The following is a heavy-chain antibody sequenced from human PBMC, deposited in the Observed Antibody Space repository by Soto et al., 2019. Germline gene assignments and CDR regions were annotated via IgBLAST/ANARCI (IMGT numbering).Heavy chain of an antibody. CDR2: INHSGST. V-gene: IGHV4-34*01. J-gene: IGHJ6*02. CDR3: ARGGFLFWSLVVKAGMDV. Sequence: TSETLSLTCAVYGGSFSGYYWSWIRQPPGKGLEWIGEINHSGSTNYNPSLKSRVTISVDTSKNQFSLKLSSVTAADTAVYYCARGGFLFWSLVVKAGMDVWGQGTTVTGSS. D-gene: IGHD3-3*01. CDR1: GGSFSGYY.